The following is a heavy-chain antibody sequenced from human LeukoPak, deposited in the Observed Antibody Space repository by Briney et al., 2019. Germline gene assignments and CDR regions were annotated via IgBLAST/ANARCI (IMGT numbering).Heavy chain of an antibody. V-gene: IGHV5-51*01. CDR3: ARGGVGYGGNYFAPLDY. CDR2: IYPGDSDT. J-gene: IGHJ4*02. Sequence: GESLKISWKGSGYSFTSYWISWVRQMPGKGLEWMGIIYPGDSDTRYSPSFQGQVTISADKSISTAYLQWSSLKASDTAMYYCARGGVGYGGNYFAPLDYWGQGTLVTVSS. D-gene: IGHD4-23*01. CDR1: GYSFTSYW.